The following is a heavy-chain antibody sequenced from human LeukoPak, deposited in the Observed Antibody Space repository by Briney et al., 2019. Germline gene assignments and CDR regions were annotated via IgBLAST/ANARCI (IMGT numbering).Heavy chain of an antibody. V-gene: IGHV4-4*07. CDR3: AREGGSYRFFDY. J-gene: IGHJ4*02. CDR2: IHTNGNA. CDR1: GGSISSYY. D-gene: IGHD1-26*01. Sequence: SETLSLTCTVSGGSISSYYWSWIRQPAGKGLEWIGRIHTNGNANYNPSLKSRATMSADTSKNQFSLNVSSVTAADTAVYYCAREGGSYRFFDYWGQGTLVTVSS.